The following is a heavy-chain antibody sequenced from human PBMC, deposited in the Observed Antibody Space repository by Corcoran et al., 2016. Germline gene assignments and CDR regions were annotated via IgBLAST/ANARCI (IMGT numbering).Heavy chain of an antibody. CDR2: INNSGIT. Sequence: QVQLQQWGAGLLKPSETLSLTCAVYGGSFSDYYWSWIRQTPGKGLDWIGEINNSGITNYNPSLKSRLTISVDTSKNQFSLKLSSVTAADTAVYYCACLSSRWHGLDYWGQGTLVTVSS. CDR1: GGSFSDYY. D-gene: IGHD6-13*01. V-gene: IGHV4-34*01. J-gene: IGHJ4*02. CDR3: ACLSSRWHGLDY.